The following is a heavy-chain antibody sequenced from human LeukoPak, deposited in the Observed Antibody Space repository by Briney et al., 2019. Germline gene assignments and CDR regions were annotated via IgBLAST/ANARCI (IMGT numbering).Heavy chain of an antibody. CDR2: ISGYNGHT. CDR3: ARDKDLGAVAGTFDY. J-gene: IGHJ4*02. Sequence: SVKVSCKASGYTFTRNGVSWVRQAPGQGLEWMGWISGYNGHTKYAQKLQGRVTLTTDTSTSTAYMELRSLGSDDTAVYFSARDKDLGAVAGTFDYWGQGTLVTVSS. CDR1: GYTFTRNG. V-gene: IGHV1-18*01. D-gene: IGHD6-19*01.